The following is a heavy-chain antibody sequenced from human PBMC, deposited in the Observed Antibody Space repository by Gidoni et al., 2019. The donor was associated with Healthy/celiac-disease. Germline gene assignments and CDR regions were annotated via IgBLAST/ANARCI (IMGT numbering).Heavy chain of an antibody. J-gene: IGHJ4*02. CDR2: IIPILSIA. V-gene: IGHV1-69*04. CDR1: GDTFSSYA. D-gene: IGHD3-22*01. CDR3: AVYYYDSSAYYSLPGY. Sequence: QVQLVQSGAEVKKPGSSVKVSCTASGDTFSSYAISWVRQAPGRGLEWKGRIIPILSIANYARKYQGSAAMGADKSSRKAYMELSSLRSENMTVYYCAVYYYDSSAYYSLPGYWGQGTLVTVSS.